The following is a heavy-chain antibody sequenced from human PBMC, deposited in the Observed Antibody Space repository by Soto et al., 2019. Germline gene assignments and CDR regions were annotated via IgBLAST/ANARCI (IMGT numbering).Heavy chain of an antibody. CDR2: IIPIFGTA. D-gene: IGHD3-3*01. CDR1: GGTFSSYA. CDR3: ARDLNLGYYDFWSGYYEAS. V-gene: IGHV1-69*13. J-gene: IGHJ4*02. Sequence: ASVKVSCKASGGTFSSYAISWVRQAPGQGLEWMGGIIPIFGTANYAQKFQGRVTITADESTSTAYMELSSLRSEDTTVYYCARDLNLGYYDFWSGYYEASWGQGTLVTVSS.